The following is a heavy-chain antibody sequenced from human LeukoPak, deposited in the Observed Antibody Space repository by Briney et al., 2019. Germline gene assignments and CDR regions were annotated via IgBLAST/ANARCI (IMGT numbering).Heavy chain of an antibody. Sequence: KSGGSLRLSCAASGFTFSSYSMNWVRQAPGKGLEWVSSISSSSSYIYYADSVKGRFTISRDNAKNSLYLQMNSLRAEDTAVYYCARDTRDEWFGKLLALDYWGQGTLVTVSS. V-gene: IGHV3-21*01. J-gene: IGHJ4*02. CDR3: ARDTRDEWFGKLLALDY. CDR1: GFTFSSYS. CDR2: ISSSSSYI. D-gene: IGHD3-10*01.